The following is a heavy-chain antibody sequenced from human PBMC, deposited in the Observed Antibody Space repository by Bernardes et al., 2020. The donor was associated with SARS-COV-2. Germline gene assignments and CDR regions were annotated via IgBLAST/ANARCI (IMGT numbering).Heavy chain of an antibody. V-gene: IGHV5-51*01. CDR1: GYSFTSYW. CDR3: ARHVSPRICSTSCFRDNSNNWFDP. Sequence: GESLKISCKGSGYSFTSYWIGWVRQMPGKGLEWMGIIYPGDSDTRYSPSFQGQVTISADKSISTAYLQWSSLKASDTAMYYCARHVSPRICSTSCFRDNSNNWFDPWGQGTLVTVSS. D-gene: IGHD2-2*01. CDR2: IYPGDSDT. J-gene: IGHJ5*02.